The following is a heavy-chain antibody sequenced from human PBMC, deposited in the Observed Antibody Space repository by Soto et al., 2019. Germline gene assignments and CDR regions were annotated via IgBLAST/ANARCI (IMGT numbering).Heavy chain of an antibody. CDR3: AHRVLRTVFGLVTTTAIYFDF. CDR2: IYWDDDK. J-gene: IGHJ4*02. D-gene: IGHD3-3*01. V-gene: IGHV2-5*02. Sequence: QITLNESGPTPVKPRQPLTLTCTFSGFSLTTSGVGVGWIRQSPGKAPEWLALIYWDDDKRYSPSLKSRLTINKDTSKNQVVLTMADLDPADTATYYCAHRVLRTVFGLVTTTAIYFDFWGQGTPVAVSS. CDR1: GFSLTTSGVG.